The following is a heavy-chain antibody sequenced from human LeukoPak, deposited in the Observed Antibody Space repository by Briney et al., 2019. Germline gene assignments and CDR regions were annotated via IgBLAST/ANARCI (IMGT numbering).Heavy chain of an antibody. V-gene: IGHV3-23*01. D-gene: IGHD3-10*01. Sequence: GGSLRLSCAASGFTFSSYAMSWVRQATGKGLEWVSAISGGGASTYYADSVKGRFTISRDNSKNTLYLQMNSLRAEDTAVYYCAKATMVRGVIPDYWGQGALVTVSS. CDR3: AKATMVRGVIPDY. CDR1: GFTFSSYA. J-gene: IGHJ4*02. CDR2: ISGGGAST.